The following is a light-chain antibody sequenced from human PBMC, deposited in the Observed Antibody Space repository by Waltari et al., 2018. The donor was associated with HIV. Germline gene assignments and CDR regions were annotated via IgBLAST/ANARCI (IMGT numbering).Light chain of an antibody. CDR3: QQSYTTPRT. J-gene: IGKJ1*01. V-gene: IGKV1-39*01. CDR1: QNILTY. Sequence: IQLTQSPSSLSASVGDRVTITCRASQNILTYLNWYRQKPGKAPNLLIYAASSLQSGVPSRFSGSGSGTDFTLTISDLQPEDFATYYCQQSYTTPRTFGQGTKVQI. CDR2: AAS.